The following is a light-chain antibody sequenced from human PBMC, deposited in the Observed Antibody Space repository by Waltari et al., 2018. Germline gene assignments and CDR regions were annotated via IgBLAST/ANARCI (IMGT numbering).Light chain of an antibody. CDR1: QSISKY. CDR3: QKYGTLPAT. V-gene: IGKV3-20*01. Sequence: EIVLTPSPGTLSLSPGERATLSCRASQSISKYLAWYQQKPDQAPRLLIYDTSTRATGIPDRFSGSGSGTDFSLTISRLEPEDFAVYYCQKYGTLPATFGQGTKVELK. CDR2: DTS. J-gene: IGKJ1*01.